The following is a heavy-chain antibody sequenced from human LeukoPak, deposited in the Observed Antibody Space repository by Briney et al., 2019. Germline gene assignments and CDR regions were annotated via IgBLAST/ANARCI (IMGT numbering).Heavy chain of an antibody. Sequence: GASVKVSCKASGYNLVGYYIHWVRQAPGQGLEWMGRINPNSGGTNYAQKFQDRVTMIKDTSISTAYMDLSRLTSDDTAVYYCASLTIGWYSSDYFQQWGQGTLVTVSS. D-gene: IGHD6-19*01. CDR3: ASLTIGWYSSDYFQQ. V-gene: IGHV1-2*06. J-gene: IGHJ1*01. CDR1: GYNLVGYY. CDR2: INPNSGGT.